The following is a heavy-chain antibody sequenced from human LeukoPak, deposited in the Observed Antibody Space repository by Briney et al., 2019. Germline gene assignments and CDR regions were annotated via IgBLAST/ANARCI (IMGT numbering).Heavy chain of an antibody. Sequence: ASVKVSCKASGYTFTAYYTHWVRQAPGQGLEWMGRINPNSGGTNYAQKFQGRVTMTRDTSISTAYMELSRLRSDDTAVYYCARVVGYCSSTSCPDYYGMDVWGQGTTVTVSS. CDR2: INPNSGGT. V-gene: IGHV1-2*06. D-gene: IGHD2-2*01. CDR1: GYTFTAYY. CDR3: ARVVGYCSSTSCPDYYGMDV. J-gene: IGHJ6*02.